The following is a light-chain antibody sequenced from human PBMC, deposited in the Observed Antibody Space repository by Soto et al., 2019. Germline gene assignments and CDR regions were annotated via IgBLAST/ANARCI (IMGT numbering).Light chain of an antibody. CDR3: QKYNIAPWT. CDR1: QDISPY. J-gene: IGKJ1*01. V-gene: IGKV1-27*01. Sequence: DIQMTQSPSSLSASVGDRVTITCRASQDISPYLAWYQQKPGKVPRLLIFGESTLRSGVTSRFSGSGSGTDFTLTISSLQPEDVATYYCQKYNIAPWTFGQGTKVEIK. CDR2: GES.